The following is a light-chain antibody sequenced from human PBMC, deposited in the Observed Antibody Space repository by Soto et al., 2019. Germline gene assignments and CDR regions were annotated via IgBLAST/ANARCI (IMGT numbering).Light chain of an antibody. Sequence: DIPMTQSPSSLSASVGDRVTITCRASQSISSYLNWYQQKPGKAPKLLIYAASSLQSGVPSRFSGSGAGTDFTLTISSRQPEDFATYYCQQSYSTPRTFGQGTKLEIK. CDR3: QQSYSTPRT. J-gene: IGKJ2*02. CDR1: QSISSY. V-gene: IGKV1-39*01. CDR2: AAS.